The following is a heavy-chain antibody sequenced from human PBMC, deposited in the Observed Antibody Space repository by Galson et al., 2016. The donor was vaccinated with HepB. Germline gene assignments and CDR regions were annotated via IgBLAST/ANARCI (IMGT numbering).Heavy chain of an antibody. CDR3: VQGRTAPAV. V-gene: IGHV3-23*01. J-gene: IGHJ6*04. CDR1: GFTFSNYG. CDR2: ISRSGDST. Sequence: SLRLSCAASGFTFSNYGMTWVRQAPGKGLEVVSSISRSGDSTDYADSVKGRFTISRDNSKNTLSLPMNSLTADDTAIYYCVQGRTAPAVGGKGTTVTVSS. D-gene: IGHD1-14*01.